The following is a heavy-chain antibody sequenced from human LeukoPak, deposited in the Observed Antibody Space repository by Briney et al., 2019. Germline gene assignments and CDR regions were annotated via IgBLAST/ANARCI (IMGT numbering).Heavy chain of an antibody. V-gene: IGHV3-23*01. CDR3: GRGHRFCSRGNCNSPVDY. CDR2: IPGSGGST. D-gene: IGHD2-15*01. Sequence: GGSLRLSCAASGFTFSDYTLTWVRQAPGKGLEWVSAIPGSGGSTYYADSVKGRFTISRDNSKNTLYLQMNNLRAEDTAVYYCGRGHRFCSRGNCNSPVDYWGQGTLVTVSS. CDR1: GFTFSDYT. J-gene: IGHJ4*02.